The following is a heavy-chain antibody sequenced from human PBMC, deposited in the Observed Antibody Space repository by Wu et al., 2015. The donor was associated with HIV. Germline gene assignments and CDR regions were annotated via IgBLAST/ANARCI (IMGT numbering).Heavy chain of an antibody. D-gene: IGHD3-22*01. CDR3: AREEYYDSSGWWFDP. CDR1: GYTFTGYY. J-gene: IGHJ5*02. V-gene: IGHV1-2*02. CDR2: INPNSGGT. Sequence: QLVQSGAEVTKPGASVKVSCKASGYTFTGYYMHWVRQAPGQGLEWMGWINPNSGGTNYAQKFQGRVTMTRDTSISTAYMELSRLRSDDTAVYYCAREEYYDSSGWWFDPWGQGTLVTVSS.